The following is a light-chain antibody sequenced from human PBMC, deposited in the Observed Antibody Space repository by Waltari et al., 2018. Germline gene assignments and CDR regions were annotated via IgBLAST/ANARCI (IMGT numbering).Light chain of an antibody. V-gene: IGLV3-19*01. CDR2: GKD. CDR1: SLRSSY. CDR3: NSRDSSGTHVV. J-gene: IGLJ2*01. Sequence: SSELTQGPAVSVALGQTARITLQGDSLRSSYVSWYQQKAGQAPVLVFYGKDNRPSGVPDRLSGSSSGNTASLTITGARAEDEADYYCNSRDSSGTHVVFGGGTKLTVL.